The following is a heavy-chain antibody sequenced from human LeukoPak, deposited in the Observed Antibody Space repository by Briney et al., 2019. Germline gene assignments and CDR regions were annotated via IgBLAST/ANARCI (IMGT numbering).Heavy chain of an antibody. CDR1: GFAFSPYS. J-gene: IGHJ4*02. D-gene: IGHD4-17*01. CDR2: ITGSSDTI. Sequence: GGSLRLSCAASGFAFSPYSMNWVRQAPGKGLAWISYITGSSDTIHYADSVKGRFTISRDNAKNSLYLQMNSLRAEDTAVYYCARAPYGDYEGNWGQGTLVTVSS. CDR3: ARAPYGDYEGN. V-gene: IGHV3-48*04.